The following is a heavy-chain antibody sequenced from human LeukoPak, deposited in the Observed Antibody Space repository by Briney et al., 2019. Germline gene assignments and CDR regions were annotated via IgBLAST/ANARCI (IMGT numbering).Heavy chain of an antibody. Sequence: SETLSLTCAVYGGSFSGYYRSWIRQPPGKGLEWIGEINHSGSTNYNPSLKSRVTISVDTSKNQFSLKLSSVTAADTAVYYCARGRLRAFDIWGQGTMVTVSS. CDR3: ARGRLRAFDI. D-gene: IGHD6-25*01. CDR2: INHSGST. CDR1: GGSFSGYY. J-gene: IGHJ3*02. V-gene: IGHV4-34*01.